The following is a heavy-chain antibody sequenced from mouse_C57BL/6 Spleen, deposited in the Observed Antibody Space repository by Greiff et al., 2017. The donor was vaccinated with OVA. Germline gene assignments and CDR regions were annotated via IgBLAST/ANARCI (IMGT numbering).Heavy chain of an antibody. J-gene: IGHJ3*01. CDR1: GYTFTSYW. Sequence: QVQLQQPGAELVRPGSSVKLSCKASGYTFTSYWMPWVKQRPIQGLEWIGNIDPSDSETHYNQKFKDKATLTVDKSSSTAYMQLSSLTSEDSAVYYGARPRAQATGAWFAYWGQGTLVTVAA. CDR3: ARPRAQATGAWFAY. V-gene: IGHV1-52*01. CDR2: IDPSDSET. D-gene: IGHD3-2*02.